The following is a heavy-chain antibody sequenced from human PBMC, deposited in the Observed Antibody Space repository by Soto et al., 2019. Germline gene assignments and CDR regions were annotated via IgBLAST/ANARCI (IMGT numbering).Heavy chain of an antibody. CDR3: ARHRVGATGAGNWFDP. CDR1: GGSISSSSYY. CDR2: IYYSGST. Sequence: SETLSLTCTGSGGSISSSSYYWGWIRQPPGKGLEWIGSIYYSGSTYYNPSLKSRVTISVDTSKNQFSLKLSSVTAADTAVYYCARHRVGATGAGNWFDPWGQGTLVTVSS. D-gene: IGHD1-26*01. J-gene: IGHJ5*02. V-gene: IGHV4-39*01.